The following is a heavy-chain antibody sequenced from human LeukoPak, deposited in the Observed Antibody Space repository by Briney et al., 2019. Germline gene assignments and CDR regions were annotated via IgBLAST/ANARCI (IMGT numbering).Heavy chain of an antibody. Sequence: GASVKVSCKASGGTFSSYTISWVRQAPGQGLEWMGRIIPILGIANYAQKFQGRVTITADKSTSTAYMELSSLRSEDTAVYYCARAHFGDSSGYAFDYWGQGTLVTVSS. CDR3: ARAHFGDSSGYAFDY. J-gene: IGHJ4*02. D-gene: IGHD3-22*01. CDR2: IIPILGIA. V-gene: IGHV1-69*02. CDR1: GGTFSSYT.